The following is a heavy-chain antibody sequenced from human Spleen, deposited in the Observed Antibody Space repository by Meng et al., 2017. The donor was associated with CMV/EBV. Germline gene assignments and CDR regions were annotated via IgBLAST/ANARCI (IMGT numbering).Heavy chain of an antibody. V-gene: IGHV3-21*06. D-gene: IGHD4-17*01. Sequence: GGSLRLSCVASGFTFSAYDMNWVRQAPGKGLEWVSFISTRSDYIYDADSVKGRFTISRDNAKNSLYLQMNSLRVEDTAVYYCARDPYGDTLFDYWGQGTLVTVSS. J-gene: IGHJ4*02. CDR3: ARDPYGDTLFDY. CDR1: GFTFSAYD. CDR2: ISTRSDYI.